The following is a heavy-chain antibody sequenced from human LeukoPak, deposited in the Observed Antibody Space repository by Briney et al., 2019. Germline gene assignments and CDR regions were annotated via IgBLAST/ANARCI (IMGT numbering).Heavy chain of an antibody. CDR2: IIPIFGTA. J-gene: IGHJ3*02. CDR3: ARDLLDESSGWADDAFDI. D-gene: IGHD6-19*01. V-gene: IGHV1-69*06. CDR1: GGTFSSYA. Sequence: GSSVKVSCKAPGGTFSSYAISWVRQAPGQGLEWRGGIIPIFGTANYAQKFQGRVTITADKSTSTAYMELSSLRSEDTAVYYCARDLLDESSGWADDAFDIWGQGTMVTVSS.